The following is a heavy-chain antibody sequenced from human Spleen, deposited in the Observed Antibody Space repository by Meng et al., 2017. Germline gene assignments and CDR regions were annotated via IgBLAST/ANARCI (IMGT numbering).Heavy chain of an antibody. CDR2: INHSGST. J-gene: IGHJ4*02. CDR3: ARGPTTMAHDFDY. D-gene: IGHD4-11*01. Sequence: QLKQWGAGLLKPSEPLSLTCVVSGGSFSHYYWSWIRQPPGKGLEWIGEINHSGSTNYNPSLESRATISVDTSQNNLSLKLSSVTAADSAVYYCARGPTTMAHDFDYWGQGTLVTVSS. V-gene: IGHV4-34*01. CDR1: GGSFSHYY.